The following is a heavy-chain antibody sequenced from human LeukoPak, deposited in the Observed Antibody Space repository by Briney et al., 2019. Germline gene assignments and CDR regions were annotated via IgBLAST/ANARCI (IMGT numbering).Heavy chain of an antibody. CDR2: IIPIFGTA. CDR3: ARGGVRDDFSGYYFDY. J-gene: IGHJ4*02. CDR1: GGTFSSYA. V-gene: IGHV1-69*05. D-gene: IGHD3-22*01. Sequence: ASVKVSCKASGGTFSSYAISWVRQAPGQGLEWMGGIIPIFGTANYAQKFQGRVTITTDESTSTAYMELSSLRSEDTATYYCARGGVRDDFSGYYFDYWGQGALVTASS.